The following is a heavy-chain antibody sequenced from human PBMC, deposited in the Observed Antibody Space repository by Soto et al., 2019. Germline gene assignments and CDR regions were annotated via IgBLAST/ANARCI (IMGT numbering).Heavy chain of an antibody. D-gene: IGHD3-3*01. V-gene: IGHV1-3*01. CDR1: GYTFTSYA. CDR3: ATDAPAFTILGKSYYMEV. J-gene: IGHJ6*03. Sequence: VASVKVSCKASGYTFTSYAMHWVRQAPGQRLEWMGWINAGNGNTKYSQKFQGRVTITRDTSASTAYMELSSLRSEDTAVYYCATDAPAFTILGKSYYMEVWGKGTTVTVPS. CDR2: INAGNGNT.